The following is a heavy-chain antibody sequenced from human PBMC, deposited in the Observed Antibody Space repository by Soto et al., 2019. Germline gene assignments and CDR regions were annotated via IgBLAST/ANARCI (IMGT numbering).Heavy chain of an antibody. J-gene: IGHJ3*02. Sequence: GGSLRLSCTASGFTFGDYAMSWFRQAPGKGLEWVGFIRSKAYGGTTEYAASVKGRFTISRDDSKSIAYLQMNSLKTEDTAVYYCTRATPPGYCSSTSCHLTADAFDIWGQGTMVTVSS. V-gene: IGHV3-49*03. CDR2: IRSKAYGGTT. CDR3: TRATPPGYCSSTSCHLTADAFDI. CDR1: GFTFGDYA. D-gene: IGHD2-2*03.